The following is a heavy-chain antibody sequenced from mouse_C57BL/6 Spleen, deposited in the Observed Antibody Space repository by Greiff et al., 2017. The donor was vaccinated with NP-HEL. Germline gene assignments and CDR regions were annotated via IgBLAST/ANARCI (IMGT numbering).Heavy chain of an antibody. D-gene: IGHD2-4*01. Sequence: QVQLQQSGAELVRPGSSVKLSCKASGYTFTSYWMEWVKQRPGQGLEWIGNIYPSDSETHYNQKFKDKATLTVDKSSSTAYMQLSSLTSEDSAVYYCARNDYDVYAMDYWGQGTSVTVSS. CDR2: IYPSDSET. J-gene: IGHJ4*01. CDR1: GYTFTSYW. V-gene: IGHV1-61*01. CDR3: ARNDYDVYAMDY.